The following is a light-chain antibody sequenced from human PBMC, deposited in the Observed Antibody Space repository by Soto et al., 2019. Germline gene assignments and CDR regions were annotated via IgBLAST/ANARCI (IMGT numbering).Light chain of an antibody. CDR3: QQYNNWPIT. J-gene: IGKJ5*01. Sequence: EIVMTQSPATLSVSPGERAALSCRASQSVSSNLAWYQQKPDQAPRLLIYGASTTATGIPARFSGSGSGTEFTLTISSLQSEDFAVYYCQQYNNWPITFGQGTRLEI. CDR2: GAS. V-gene: IGKV3-15*01. CDR1: QSVSSN.